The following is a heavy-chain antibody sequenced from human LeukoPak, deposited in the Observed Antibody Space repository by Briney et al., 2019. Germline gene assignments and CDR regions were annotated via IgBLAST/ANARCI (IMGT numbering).Heavy chain of an antibody. D-gene: IGHD3-22*01. CDR2: ISAYNGNT. CDR3: ARVSPYYYDSSGYLGYFDY. CDR1: GYTFTSYG. Sequence: ASVKVSCKASGYTFTSYGISWVRQAPGQGLEWMGWISAYNGNTNYAQKLQGRVTMTTDTSTSTAYMELRSLRSDDTAVYYCARVSPYYYDSSGYLGYFDYWGQGTLVIVSS. J-gene: IGHJ4*02. V-gene: IGHV1-18*01.